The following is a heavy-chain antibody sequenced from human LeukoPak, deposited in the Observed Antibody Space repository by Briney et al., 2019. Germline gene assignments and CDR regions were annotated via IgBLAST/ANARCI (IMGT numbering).Heavy chain of an antibody. CDR3: TRDQTPYY. Sequence: PGGSLRLSCTASGFTFGDYAMTWVRQAPGKGLEWVGFIRSKVYGGTPEYAASVKGRFTISRDDSKGIAYLPMNSLKTEDTAVYYCTRDQTPYYWGQGTLVTVSS. CDR2: IRSKVYGGTP. J-gene: IGHJ4*02. CDR1: GFTFGDYA. V-gene: IGHV3-49*04.